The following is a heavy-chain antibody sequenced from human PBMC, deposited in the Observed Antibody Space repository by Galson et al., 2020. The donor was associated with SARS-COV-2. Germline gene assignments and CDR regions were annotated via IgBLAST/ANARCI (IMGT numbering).Heavy chain of an antibody. Sequence: GESLKISCAASGFTFSTYSMTWVRQAPGKGLEWVSSMISSGMDIHYSDSVKGRFTVARDNTEQSLYLQLSSLRAEDTAVYYCARNLDSTGVNDYYGMDVWGQGTTVTVSS. J-gene: IGHJ6*02. V-gene: IGHV3-21*01. D-gene: IGHD1-1*01. CDR1: GFTFSTYS. CDR2: MISSGMDI. CDR3: ARNLDSTGVNDYYGMDV.